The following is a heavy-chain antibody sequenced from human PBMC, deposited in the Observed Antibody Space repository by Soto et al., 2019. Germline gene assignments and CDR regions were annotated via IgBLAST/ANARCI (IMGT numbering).Heavy chain of an antibody. CDR1: GYTFTNYY. CDR3: ARGIGPYAFDI. V-gene: IGHV1-46*01. D-gene: IGHD2-15*01. J-gene: IGHJ3*02. Sequence: ASVKVSCKASGYTFTNYYMHWVRQAPGQGLEWMGIINPSASSTSAQRFQGRVTMTIDTSTITVYMELSSLRSEDTAVYYCARGIGPYAFDIWGQGTMVTVSS. CDR2: INPSASST.